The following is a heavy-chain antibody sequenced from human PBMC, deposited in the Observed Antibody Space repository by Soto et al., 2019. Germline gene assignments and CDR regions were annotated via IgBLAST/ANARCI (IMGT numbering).Heavy chain of an antibody. V-gene: IGHV1-2*04. J-gene: IGHJ4*02. CDR2: INPNSGGT. CDR3: ARGIDVLRFLEWSTGVDY. D-gene: IGHD3-3*01. CDR1: GYTFTGYY. Sequence: ASVKVSCKASGYTFTGYYMHWVRQAPGQGLEWMGWINPNSGGTNYAQKFQGWVTMTRDTSISTAYMELSRLRSDDTAVYYCARGIDVLRFLEWSTGVDYWGQGTLVTVSS.